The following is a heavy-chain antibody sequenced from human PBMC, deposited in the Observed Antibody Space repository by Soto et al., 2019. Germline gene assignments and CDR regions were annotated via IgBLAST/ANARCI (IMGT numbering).Heavy chain of an antibody. D-gene: IGHD6-19*01. CDR3: ASTAGGSCGWQNEETFDY. J-gene: IGHJ4*02. CDR1: GGTFSSYA. V-gene: IGHV1-69*01. Sequence: QVQLVQSGAEVKKPGSSVKVSCKASGGTFSSYAISWVRQAPGQGLEWMGGIIPIFGTANYAQKFQGRVTITADESTSTAYMELSSLRSEDTAVYYCASTAGGSCGWQNEETFDYWGQGTLVTVSS. CDR2: IIPIFGTA.